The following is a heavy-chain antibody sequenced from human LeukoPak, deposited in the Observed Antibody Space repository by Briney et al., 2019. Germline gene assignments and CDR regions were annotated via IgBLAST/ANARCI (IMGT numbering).Heavy chain of an antibody. J-gene: IGHJ4*02. CDR1: GFTFSNYW. Sequence: GGSLRLSCAASGFTFSNYWMSWVRQVPGKGLEWVANIKPDGSEKYYVDSVKGRFTISRDNAKNSLYLQMNSLRAEDTAVYYCARIWFGNLCFDYRGQGTLVTVSS. CDR3: ARIWFGNLCFDY. CDR2: IKPDGSEK. V-gene: IGHV3-7*04. D-gene: IGHD3-10*01.